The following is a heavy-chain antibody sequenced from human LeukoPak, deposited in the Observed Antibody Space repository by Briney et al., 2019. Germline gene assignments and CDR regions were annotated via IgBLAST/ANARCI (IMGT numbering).Heavy chain of an antibody. CDR2: ISDGGNTI. D-gene: IGHD1-26*01. CDR1: GFTFTAYY. Sequence: GRSLRLSCAASGFTFTAYYMSWISQAPGKGLQWLSYISDGGNTIFYADSVKGRFTISRDNAKNSLYLQLSSLKGEDTAVYYCARVGKVGATGALDIWGQGTLVTVSS. CDR3: ARVGKVGATGALDI. J-gene: IGHJ3*02. V-gene: IGHV3-11*04.